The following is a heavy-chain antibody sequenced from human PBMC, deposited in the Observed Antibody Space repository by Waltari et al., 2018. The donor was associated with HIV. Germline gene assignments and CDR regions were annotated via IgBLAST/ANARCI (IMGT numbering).Heavy chain of an antibody. CDR1: GIAFDLFT. J-gene: IGHJ4*02. V-gene: IGHV3-21*02. D-gene: IGHD1-1*01. CDR2: ISRGISFS. Sequence: ELVESGGGLFKPGQSLRLSCNASGIAFDLFTMTGVRQAPGRGLDWGASISRGISFSYYSDSVKGRISISRDNAKKSLFLQMNSLTADDTGLYCCVGDRTSLTTGDVDSWGQGVPVIVSS. CDR3: VGDRTSLTTGDVDS.